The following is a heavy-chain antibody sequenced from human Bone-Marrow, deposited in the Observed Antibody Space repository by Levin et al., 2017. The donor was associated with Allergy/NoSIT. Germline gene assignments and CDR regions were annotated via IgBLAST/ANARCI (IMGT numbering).Heavy chain of an antibody. J-gene: IGHJ4*02. V-gene: IGHV1-2*02. Sequence: GESLKISCKASGYTFTGYYMHWVRQAPGQGLEWMGWINPNSGGTNYAQKFQGRVTMTRDTSISTAYMELSRLRSDDTAVYYCARELRPTAWYSSSSLTYNYFDYWGQGTLVTVSS. CDR3: ARELRPTAWYSSSSLTYNYFDY. CDR1: GYTFTGYY. D-gene: IGHD6-6*01. CDR2: INPNSGGT.